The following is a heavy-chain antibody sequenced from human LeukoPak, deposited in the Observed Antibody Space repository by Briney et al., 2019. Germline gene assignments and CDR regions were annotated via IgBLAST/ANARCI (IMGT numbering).Heavy chain of an antibody. V-gene: IGHV3-9*01. CDR1: GFTFDDYA. CDR2: ISWNSGSI. CDR3: AKGTGDHWYFDL. Sequence: SGGSLRLSCAASGFTFDDYAMHWVRQAPGKGLEWVSGISWNSGSIGYADSVKGRFTTSRDNAKNSLYLQMNSLRAEDTALYYCAKGTGDHWYFDLWGRGTLVTVSS. D-gene: IGHD7-27*01. J-gene: IGHJ2*01.